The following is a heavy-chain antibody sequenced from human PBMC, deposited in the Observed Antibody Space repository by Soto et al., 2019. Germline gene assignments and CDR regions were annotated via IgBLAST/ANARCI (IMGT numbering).Heavy chain of an antibody. D-gene: IGHD6-6*01. CDR2: ISGSGGST. Sequence: GGSLRLSCAASGFTFSSYAMSWVRQAPGKGLEWVSAISGSGGSTYYADSVKGRFTISRDNSKNTLYLQMNSLRAEDTAVYYCAKGKAARLYYYYGMDVWGKGTTVTVPS. V-gene: IGHV3-23*01. J-gene: IGHJ6*04. CDR3: AKGKAARLYYYYGMDV. CDR1: GFTFSSYA.